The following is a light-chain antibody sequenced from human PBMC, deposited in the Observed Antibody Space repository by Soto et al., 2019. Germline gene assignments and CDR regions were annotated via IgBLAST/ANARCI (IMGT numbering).Light chain of an antibody. CDR2: SAS. V-gene: IGKV1-5*01. J-gene: IGKJ4*01. Sequence: DMQRPPAPTTLAASVGTRGTMPSVASQSISSWLAWYQQKPGKAPDLLIYSASTLQSGVPSRFSGSGSETEFSLTISAVQPEDFATYYCQQLSRYPLTFGGGTNVDIK. CDR1: QSISSW. CDR3: QQLSRYPLT.